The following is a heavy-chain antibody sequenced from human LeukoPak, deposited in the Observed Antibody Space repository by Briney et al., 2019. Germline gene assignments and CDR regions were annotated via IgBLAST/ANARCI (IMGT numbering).Heavy chain of an antibody. CDR2: IYPSGST. CDR3: ARTSSNSWSYGMDV. CDR1: DGSISNYY. Sequence: SETLSLTCTVSDGSISNYYWSWIRQPAGKGLDWIGRIYPSGSTNYNPSLKSRVTMSVDTSKNQFSLKLSSVTAADTAVYYCARTSSNSWSYGMDVWGQGTTVTVSS. J-gene: IGHJ6*02. V-gene: IGHV4-4*07. D-gene: IGHD6-13*01.